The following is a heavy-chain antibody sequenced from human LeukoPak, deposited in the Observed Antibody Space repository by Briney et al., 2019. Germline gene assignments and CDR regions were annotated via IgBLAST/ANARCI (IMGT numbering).Heavy chain of an antibody. D-gene: IGHD5-18*01. CDR1: GFTFSSYS. Sequence: GGSPRLSCAASGFTFSSYSMNWVRQAPGKGLEWVSSISSSSSYIYYADSVKGRFTISRDNAKNSLYLQMNSLRAEDTAVYYCARERGYSYGTEELFDYWGQGTLVTVSS. CDR3: ARERGYSYGTEELFDY. CDR2: ISSSSSYI. J-gene: IGHJ4*02. V-gene: IGHV3-21*01.